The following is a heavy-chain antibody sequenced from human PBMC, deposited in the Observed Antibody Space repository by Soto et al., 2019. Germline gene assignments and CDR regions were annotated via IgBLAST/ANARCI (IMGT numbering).Heavy chain of an antibody. CDR1: GFTFSSYA. CDR2: IKGDGSSK. Sequence: PGGSLRLSCAAPGFTFSSYAMSWVRQAPGKGLEWVANIKGDGSSKYYVDSVKGRFTISRDNAKNTLYLQMNSLRAEDTAVYYCARDSVAGTGSDWGQGTLVTVSS. V-gene: IGHV3-7*01. J-gene: IGHJ4*02. D-gene: IGHD6-19*01. CDR3: ARDSVAGTGSD.